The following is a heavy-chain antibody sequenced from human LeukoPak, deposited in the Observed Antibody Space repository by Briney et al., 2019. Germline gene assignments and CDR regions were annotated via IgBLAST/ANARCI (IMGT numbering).Heavy chain of an antibody. V-gene: IGHV3-48*03. J-gene: IGHJ4*02. CDR3: ARDGPMRSTTAPGLYYFDY. D-gene: IGHD1-14*01. CDR2: ICSSGSTI. CDR1: GFTFSNYE. Sequence: GGSLRLSCAVSGFTFSNYEMNWVRRAPGKGLEWVSYICSSGSTIHYADSVKGRFTISRDNAKTSLYLQMNSLRAEDTAVYYCARDGPMRSTTAPGLYYFDYWGQGTLVTVSS.